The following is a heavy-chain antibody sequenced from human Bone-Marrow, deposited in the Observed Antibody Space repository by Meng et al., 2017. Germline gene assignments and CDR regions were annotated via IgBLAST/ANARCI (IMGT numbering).Heavy chain of an antibody. D-gene: IGHD4-17*01. CDR3: ARELRTTVTIFDY. V-gene: IGHV3-33*01. CDR1: GFTFSSYG. Sequence: GESLKISCAASGFTFSSYGMHWVRQAPGKGLEWVAVIWYDGSNKYYADSVKGRFTISRDNSKNTLYLQMNSLRAEETAVYYCARELRTTVTIFDYWGQGTLVTVSS. J-gene: IGHJ4*02. CDR2: IWYDGSNK.